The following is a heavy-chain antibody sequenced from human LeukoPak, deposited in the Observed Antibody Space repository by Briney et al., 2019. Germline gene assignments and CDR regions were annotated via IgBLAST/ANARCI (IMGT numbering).Heavy chain of an antibody. J-gene: IGHJ6*02. D-gene: IGHD2-8*01. CDR2: INAGNGNT. CDR1: GYTFTSYA. V-gene: IGHV1-3*01. CDR3: AREGRYCTNGVCRYYGMDV. Sequence: ASVKVSFKASGYTFTSYAMHWVRQAPGQRLEWMGWINAGNGNTKYSQKFQGRVTITRDTSASTAYMELSSLRSEDTAVYYFAREGRYCTNGVCRYYGMDVWGQGTTVTVSS.